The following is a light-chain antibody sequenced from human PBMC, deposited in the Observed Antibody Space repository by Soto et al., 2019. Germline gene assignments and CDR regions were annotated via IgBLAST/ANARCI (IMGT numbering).Light chain of an antibody. CDR2: DVN. J-gene: IGLJ2*01. CDR1: SSDVGYSNY. Sequence: QSALTQPASVSGVPGQSITISCTGTSSDVGYSNYVSWYQQHPGKAPELIIYDVNNRPSGISSRFSGSKSGNTASLTISGLQAEDEADYYCNSYGSASTVIFGGGTKLTVL. V-gene: IGLV2-14*01. CDR3: NSYGSASTVI.